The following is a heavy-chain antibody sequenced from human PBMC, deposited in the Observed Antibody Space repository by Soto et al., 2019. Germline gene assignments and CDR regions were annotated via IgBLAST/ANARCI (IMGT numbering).Heavy chain of an antibody. CDR2: IYSGGST. CDR3: ARERGGYGGNDY. J-gene: IGHJ4*02. CDR1: GFTVSSNY. D-gene: IGHD5-12*01. V-gene: IGHV3-53*01. Sequence: GGSLRLSCAASGFTVSSNYMSWVRRAPGKGLEWVSVIYSGGSTYYADSVKGRFTISRDNSKNTLYLQMNSLRAEDTAVYYCARERGGYGGNDYWGQGTLVTVSS.